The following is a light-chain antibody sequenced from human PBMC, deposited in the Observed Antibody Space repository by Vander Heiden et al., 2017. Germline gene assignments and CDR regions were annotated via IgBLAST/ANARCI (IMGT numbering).Light chain of an antibody. J-gene: IGKJ4*01. CDR2: AAS. CDR1: QSISSY. Sequence: DIQMTQSPSSLSAAVGSRVTITCRASQSISSYLNWYQQKPGKAPKLLIYAASSLLCGVPRRLNSSGSGAGCTDGSSSVQPGDIATYGDRQRCGTPPVTCGGGTTVEIK. V-gene: IGKV1-39*01. CDR3: RQRCGTPPVT.